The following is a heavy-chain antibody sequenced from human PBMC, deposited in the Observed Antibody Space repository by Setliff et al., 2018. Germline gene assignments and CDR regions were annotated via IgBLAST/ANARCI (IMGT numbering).Heavy chain of an antibody. CDR3: RVWIGDLSRDF. CDR2: IRYGGSKK. D-gene: IGHD3-10*01. J-gene: IGHJ4*02. Sequence: GGSLRLSCAASGFAFSTYGIHWVRHTPGKGLEWVAYIRYGGSKKDYADYVRGRFTISRDDSKNTVSLQMSSLRAEDTAVYYCRVWIGDLSRDFWGRGTLVTVSS. CDR1: GFAFSTYG. V-gene: IGHV3-30*02.